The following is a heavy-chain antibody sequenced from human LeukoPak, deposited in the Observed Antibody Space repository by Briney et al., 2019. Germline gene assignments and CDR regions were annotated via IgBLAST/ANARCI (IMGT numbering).Heavy chain of an antibody. J-gene: IGHJ4*02. V-gene: IGHV4-39*01. D-gene: IGHD4-17*01. CDR1: GGSINWGSYY. CDR2: IYYSGST. Sequence: SETLSLTCTVSGGSINWGSYYWGWIRQPPGKGLEWIGSIYYSGSTYYNPSLKSRVTISVDTSMNQFSLKLRSVTAADTAVYYCARSDHDYGVYYFDYWGQGTLVTVSS. CDR3: ARSDHDYGVYYFDY.